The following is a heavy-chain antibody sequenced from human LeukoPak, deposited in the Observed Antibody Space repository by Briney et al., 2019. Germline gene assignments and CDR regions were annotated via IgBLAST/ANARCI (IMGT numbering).Heavy chain of an antibody. Sequence: SETVSLTCTVSGGSISSYYWSWVRQPAGKGLEWIGRIYSSGSTNYNPSLKSRVTMSVDTSKNQFSLKLSSVTAADTAVYYCAGGRGQLAPFDYWGQGTLSPSP. J-gene: IGHJ4*02. CDR3: AGGRGQLAPFDY. D-gene: IGHD5-24*01. V-gene: IGHV4-4*07. CDR1: GGSISSYY. CDR2: IYSSGST.